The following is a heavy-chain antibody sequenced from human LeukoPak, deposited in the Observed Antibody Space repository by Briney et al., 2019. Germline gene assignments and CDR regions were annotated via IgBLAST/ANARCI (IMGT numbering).Heavy chain of an antibody. Sequence: SETLSLTCTVSGGSISSYYWSWVRQPPGKGLEWIGYIYYSGSTNYNPSLKSRVTISVDTSKNQFSLKLSSVTAADTAVYYCARVMGTAMVSSGYYLDYWGQGTLVTVSS. V-gene: IGHV4-59*01. CDR2: IYYSGST. CDR1: GGSISSYY. J-gene: IGHJ4*02. CDR3: ARVMGTAMVSSGYYLDY. D-gene: IGHD5-18*01.